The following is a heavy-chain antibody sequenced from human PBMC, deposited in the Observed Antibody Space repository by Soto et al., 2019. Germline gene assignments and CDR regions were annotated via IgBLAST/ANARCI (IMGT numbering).Heavy chain of an antibody. CDR3: ARHGYCDFWSGYYGTYYYYGMDV. J-gene: IGHJ6*02. V-gene: IGHV4-39*01. D-gene: IGHD3-3*01. Sequence: QLQLQESGPGLVKPSETLSLTCTVSGGSISSSSYYWGWIRQPPGKGLEWIGSIYYSGSTYYNPSLKSRVPLPVDTSKPPFSLHLSSVTAADTAVYYCARHGYCDFWSGYYGTYYYYGMDVWGQGTTVTVSS. CDR2: IYYSGST. CDR1: GGSISSSSYY.